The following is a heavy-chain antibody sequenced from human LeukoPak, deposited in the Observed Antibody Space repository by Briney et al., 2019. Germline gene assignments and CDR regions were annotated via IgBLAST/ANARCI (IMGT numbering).Heavy chain of an antibody. D-gene: IGHD3-22*01. J-gene: IGHJ4*02. Sequence: GGSLRLSCAASRFTFSSYAMSWVRQAPGKGLEWVSAISGSGGSTYYADSVKGRFTISRDNSKNTLYLQMNSLRAEDTAVYYCAKEYYDSSGYQLYDYWGQGTLVTVSS. CDR2: ISGSGGST. V-gene: IGHV3-23*01. CDR1: RFTFSSYA. CDR3: AKEYYDSSGYQLYDY.